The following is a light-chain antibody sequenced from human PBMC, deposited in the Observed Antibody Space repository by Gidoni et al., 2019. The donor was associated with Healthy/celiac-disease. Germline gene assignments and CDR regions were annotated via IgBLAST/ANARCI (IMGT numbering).Light chain of an antibody. V-gene: IGKV3-11*01. Sequence: EIVLTQSPATLSLSPGERATLSCRASQSVSSYLAWYQQKPGQAPRLLIYDASNRATGIPARFSGGGSGTDFTLTISSLGPEDFAVYYCQQRSNWPRAFGPGTKVDIK. J-gene: IGKJ3*01. CDR2: DAS. CDR3: QQRSNWPRA. CDR1: QSVSSY.